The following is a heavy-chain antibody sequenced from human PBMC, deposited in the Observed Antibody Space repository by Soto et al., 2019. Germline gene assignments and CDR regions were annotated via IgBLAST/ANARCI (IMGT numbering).Heavy chain of an antibody. CDR2: IYYSGST. CDR1: NDSISTYY. D-gene: IGHD7-27*01. J-gene: IGHJ4*02. V-gene: IGHV4-59*08. Sequence: QVQLQESGPGLVKPSEILSLTCTVSNDSISTYYWTWIRQPPGKGLEWIGFIYYSGSTNYNPSLQSRVTISVDTSKNQFSLKMNSVTAADTAVYYCARPGRDWGALHYWGQGTLVTVSS. CDR3: ARPGRDWGALHY.